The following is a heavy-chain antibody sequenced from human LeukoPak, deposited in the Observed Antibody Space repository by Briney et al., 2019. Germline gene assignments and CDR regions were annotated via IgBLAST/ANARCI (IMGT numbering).Heavy chain of an antibody. J-gene: IGHJ4*02. CDR2: ISAYNGNT. D-gene: IGHD3-22*01. CDR1: GYTFTSYG. CDR3: ASAHIRYDSSGYYLWDY. V-gene: IGHV1-18*01. Sequence: ASVKVSCKASGYTFTSYGISWVRQAPGQGLEWMGWISAYNGNTNYAQKLQGRVTMTTDTSTSTAYMELRSLRSDDTAVYYCASAHIRYDSSGYYLWDYWGQGTLVTVSS.